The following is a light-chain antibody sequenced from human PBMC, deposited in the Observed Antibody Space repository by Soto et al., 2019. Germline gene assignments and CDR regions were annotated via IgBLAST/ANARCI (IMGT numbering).Light chain of an antibody. CDR3: QSYDSSLSGVV. J-gene: IGLJ2*01. CDR2: GNS. CDR1: SSNIGAGYD. Sequence: QSVLTQPPSVSGAPGQRVTISCTGSSSNIGAGYDVHWYQQLPGSAPKRLIHGNSNRPSGVPDRFSGSKSGTSAYLAITGLPADDEADYYCQSYDSSLSGVVFGGGTKVTVL. V-gene: IGLV1-40*01.